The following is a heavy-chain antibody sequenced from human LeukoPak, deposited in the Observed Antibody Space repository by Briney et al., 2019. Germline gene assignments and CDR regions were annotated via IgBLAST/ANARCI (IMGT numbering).Heavy chain of an antibody. CDR1: GFTFSSYA. CDR3: AKSGTTARPPFDY. CDR2: ISGSGDGI. J-gene: IGHJ4*02. V-gene: IGHV3-23*01. D-gene: IGHD1-1*01. Sequence: GGSLRLSSAASGFTFSSYAMSWVRQAPGKGLEWVSVISGSGDGIYYGDSVKGRFTISRDNSKNTLCLQMNSLRAEDTAVYYCAKSGTTARPPFDYWGQGTLVTVSS.